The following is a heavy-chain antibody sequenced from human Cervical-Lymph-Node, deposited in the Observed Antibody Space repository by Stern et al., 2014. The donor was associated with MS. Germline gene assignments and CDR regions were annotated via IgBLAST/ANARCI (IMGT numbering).Heavy chain of an antibody. CDR1: GYSFSGYW. Sequence: VQLVQSGAEVKRPGEALRISCKGSGYSFSGYWITWVRQMPGKGLEGMGRTDASESYVKYSPSFQGHVTISADKSISTAYLQWSSLKASDTAMYYCARHDSAGSILYWGQGTLVTVSS. D-gene: IGHD3-22*01. V-gene: IGHV5-10-1*01. J-gene: IGHJ4*02. CDR2: TDASESYV. CDR3: ARHDSAGSILY.